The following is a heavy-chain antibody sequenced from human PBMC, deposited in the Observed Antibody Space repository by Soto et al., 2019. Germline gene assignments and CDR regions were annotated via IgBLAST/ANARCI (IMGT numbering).Heavy chain of an antibody. D-gene: IGHD2-2*01. Sequence: GGSLRLSCAASGFIFGTYAMSWVRQAPGKGPEWVAVISDTGGGTYYADSVKGRFTISRDNSKNTLYLQMNSLRAEDTGLYYWAKKSGGGPYSTAWYEFDYWGQGTQVTVSS. CDR1: GFIFGTYA. CDR3: AKKSGGGPYSTAWYEFDY. CDR2: ISDTGGGT. V-gene: IGHV3-23*01. J-gene: IGHJ4*02.